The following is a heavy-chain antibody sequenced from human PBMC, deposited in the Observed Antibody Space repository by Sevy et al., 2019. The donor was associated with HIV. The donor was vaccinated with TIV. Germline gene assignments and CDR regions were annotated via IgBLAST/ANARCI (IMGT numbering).Heavy chain of an antibody. D-gene: IGHD2-2*01. J-gene: IGHJ6*02. Sequence: GGSLRLSCAASGFTFSAYGMHWVRQAPGKGLEWVAVMSYDGTNKYYGDSVKGRFTISRDNSKNTLYLQMNSLRTEDTAVYYCAKVTGYCINSSCRRDHGVDVWGQGTTVTVSS. CDR1: GFTFSAYG. CDR2: MSYDGTNK. CDR3: AKVTGYCINSSCRRDHGVDV. V-gene: IGHV3-30*18.